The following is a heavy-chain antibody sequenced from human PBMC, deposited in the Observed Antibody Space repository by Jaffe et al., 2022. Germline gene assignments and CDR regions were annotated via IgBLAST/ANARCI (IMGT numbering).Heavy chain of an antibody. Sequence: QVQLVESGGGVVQPGRSLRLSCAASGFTFSSYGMHWVRQAPGKGLEWVAVISYDGSNKYYADSVKGRFTISRDNSKNTLYLQMNSLRAEDTAVYYCAKELGYCSGGSCPDAFDIWGQGTMVTVSS. CDR2: ISYDGSNK. CDR1: GFTFSSYG. J-gene: IGHJ3*02. CDR3: AKELGYCSGGSCPDAFDI. V-gene: IGHV3-30*18. D-gene: IGHD2-15*01.